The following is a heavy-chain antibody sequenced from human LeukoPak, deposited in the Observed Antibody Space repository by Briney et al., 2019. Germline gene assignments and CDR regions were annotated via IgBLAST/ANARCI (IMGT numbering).Heavy chain of an antibody. CDR1: GFTFSSYW. CDR3: ARDIEAAGLFLDY. V-gene: IGHV3-7*01. Sequence: PGGSLRLSCAASGFTFSSYWLSWVRQAPGKGLAWVANMKYDGSEKYYVDSVKCRFTISRENAKNSLYLQMNSLRAEDTAVYYCARDIEAAGLFLDYWGQGTLVTVSS. CDR2: MKYDGSEK. D-gene: IGHD6-13*01. J-gene: IGHJ4*02.